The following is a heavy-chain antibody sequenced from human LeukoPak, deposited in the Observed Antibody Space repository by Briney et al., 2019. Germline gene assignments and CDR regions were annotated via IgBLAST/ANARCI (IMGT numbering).Heavy chain of an antibody. CDR1: GFTVSSNH. J-gene: IGHJ4*02. CDR2: IYSGGRT. V-gene: IGHV3-53*01. D-gene: IGHD6-19*01. CDR3: AGAPDSSGWYYRY. Sequence: PGGSLRLSRATSGFTVSSNHINWVRQAPGKGLEWVSIIYSGGRTYSTDSVKGRFTISRDSSKNTVYLQMNSLRVEDTAMYYCAGAPDSSGWYYRYWGQGTLVTVSS.